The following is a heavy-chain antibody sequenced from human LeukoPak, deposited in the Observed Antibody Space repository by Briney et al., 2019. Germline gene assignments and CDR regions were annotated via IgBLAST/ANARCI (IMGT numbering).Heavy chain of an antibody. CDR3: AGVGYSSSFPGLGDYYYYYGMDA. CDR2: IIPIFGTA. CDR1: GGTFSSYA. V-gene: IGHV1-69*01. J-gene: IGHJ6*04. D-gene: IGHD6-19*01. Sequence: SVKVSCKASGGTFSSYAISWVRQAPGQGLEWMGGIIPIFGTANYAQKFQGRVTITADESTSTAYMELSSLRSEDTAVYYCAGVGYSSSFPGLGDYYYYYGMDAWGKGTTVTVSS.